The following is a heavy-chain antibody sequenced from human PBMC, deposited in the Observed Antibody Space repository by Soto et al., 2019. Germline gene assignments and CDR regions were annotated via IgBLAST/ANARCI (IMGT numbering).Heavy chain of an antibody. Sequence: PSEPRSLTCAWCGSAVSSGRRIWNWIRQPPGKGLEWIGSIYYSGSTYYNPSLKSRVTISVDTSKNQFSLKLSSVTAADTAVYYCARSTPLFDYWGQGTLVTVSS. CDR3: ARSTPLFDY. CDR2: IYYSGST. V-gene: IGHV4-39*01. J-gene: IGHJ4*02. CDR1: GSAVSSGRRI.